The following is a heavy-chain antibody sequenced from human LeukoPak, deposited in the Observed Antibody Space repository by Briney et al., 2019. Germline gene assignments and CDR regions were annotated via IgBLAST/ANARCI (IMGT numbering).Heavy chain of an antibody. CDR3: AKDLAKGHRSSPSCYPNLDY. J-gene: IGHJ4*02. CDR2: ISGSGGST. Sequence: PGGSLRLSCAASGFTFSSYAMSWVRQAPGKWLEWVSAISGSGGSTYYADSVKGRFTISRDNSKNTLYLQMNSLRAEDTAVYYCAKDLAKGHRSSPSCYPNLDYWGQGTLVTVSS. D-gene: IGHD2-2*01. CDR1: GFTFSSYA. V-gene: IGHV3-23*01.